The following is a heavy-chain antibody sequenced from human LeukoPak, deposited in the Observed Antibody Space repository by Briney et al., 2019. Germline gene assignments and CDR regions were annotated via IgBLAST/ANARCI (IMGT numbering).Heavy chain of an antibody. Sequence: ASVKVSSKVSGYTLTELSMHWVRQAPGKGLEWMGGFDPEDGETIYAQKFQGRVTMTEDTSTDTAYMELSSLRSEDTAVYYCATAGIAAAGTLDYWGQGTLVTVSS. D-gene: IGHD6-13*01. J-gene: IGHJ4*02. CDR1: GYTLTELS. CDR2: FDPEDGET. V-gene: IGHV1-24*01. CDR3: ATAGIAAAGTLDY.